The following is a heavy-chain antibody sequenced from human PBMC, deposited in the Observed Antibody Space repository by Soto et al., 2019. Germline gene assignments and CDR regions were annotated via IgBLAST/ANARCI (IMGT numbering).Heavy chain of an antibody. CDR1: GYTFTSYD. J-gene: IGHJ5*02. V-gene: IGHV1-8*01. D-gene: IGHD3-3*01. Sequence: GASVKVSCKASGYTFTSYDINWVRQATGQGLEWMGWMNPNSGNTGYAQKFQGRVTMTRNTSISTAYMELSSLRSEDTAVYYCARGKTSSITIFGVVISIWFDPWGQGTLVTVSS. CDR3: ARGKTSSITIFGVVISIWFDP. CDR2: MNPNSGNT.